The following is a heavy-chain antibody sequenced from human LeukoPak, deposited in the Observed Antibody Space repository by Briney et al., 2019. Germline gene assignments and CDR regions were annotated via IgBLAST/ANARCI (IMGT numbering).Heavy chain of an antibody. CDR2: IYSGGST. CDR3: ARDRQQLVHSNYYYYGMDV. V-gene: IGHV3-66*01. D-gene: IGHD6-13*01. Sequence: GGSLRLSCAASGFTVSSNYMSWVRQAPGKGLEWVSVIYSGGSTYYADSVKGRFTISRDNSKNTLYLQMNSLRAEDTAVYYCARDRQQLVHSNYYYYGMDVWGQGTTVTVSS. CDR1: GFTVSSNY. J-gene: IGHJ6*02.